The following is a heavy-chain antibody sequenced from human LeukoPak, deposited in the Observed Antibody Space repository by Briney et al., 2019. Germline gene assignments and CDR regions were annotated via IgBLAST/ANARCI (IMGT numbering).Heavy chain of an antibody. Sequence: GGSLRLSCAASGFTFSTYPMNWVRQAPGKGPEWVSAITFNGGRTFYADSVKGRFTISRDNSRNTLYLQMDSLRAEDTAVYYCARERLGTTLDYWGQGTLVTVSS. CDR1: GFTFSTYP. CDR3: ARERLGTTLDY. V-gene: IGHV3-23*01. J-gene: IGHJ4*02. D-gene: IGHD4-17*01. CDR2: ITFNGGRT.